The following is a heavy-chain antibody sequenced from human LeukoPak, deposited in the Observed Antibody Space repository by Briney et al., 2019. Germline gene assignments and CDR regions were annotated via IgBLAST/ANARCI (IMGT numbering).Heavy chain of an antibody. CDR2: VNPRSGNA. Sequence: ASVKDSCKASGYTFINYNINWVRQATGQGLEWMGWVNPRSGNAGYLQKFQGRLTITRDTSIDTAYMDLSSLSSEDTAVYYCARGVPLGYCTYGVCYPPYYFDYWGQGTLVTASS. J-gene: IGHJ4*02. D-gene: IGHD2-8*01. CDR1: GYTFINYN. CDR3: ARGVPLGYCTYGVCYPPYYFDY. V-gene: IGHV1-8*03.